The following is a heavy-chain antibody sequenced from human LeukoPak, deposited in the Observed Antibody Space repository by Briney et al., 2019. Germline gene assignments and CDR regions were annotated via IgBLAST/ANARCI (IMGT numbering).Heavy chain of an antibody. CDR2: IKQDGSEK. J-gene: IGHJ4*02. V-gene: IGHV3-7*01. Sequence: GGSLRLSCAASGFTFSSYWMSWVRQAPGKGLEWVANIKQDGSEKYYVDSVKGRFTISRDNSKNTLYLQMNSLRAEDTAVYYCAKELGYCSSTSCYEVWGFDYWGQGTLVTVSS. D-gene: IGHD2-2*01. CDR1: GFTFSSYW. CDR3: AKELGYCSSTSCYEVWGFDY.